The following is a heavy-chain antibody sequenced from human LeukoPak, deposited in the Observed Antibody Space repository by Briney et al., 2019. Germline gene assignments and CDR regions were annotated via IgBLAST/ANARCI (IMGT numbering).Heavy chain of an antibody. D-gene: IGHD3-22*01. CDR2: IIPIFGTA. CDR1: GGTFSSYA. V-gene: IGHV1-69*06. Sequence: SVKVSCKASGGTFSSYAISWVRQAPGQGLEWMGGIIPIFGTANYAQKFQGRVTITADKSTSTAYMELSSLRSEDTAVYYCASWVGSGYFLDAFDIWGQGTMVTVSS. CDR3: ASWVGSGYFLDAFDI. J-gene: IGHJ3*02.